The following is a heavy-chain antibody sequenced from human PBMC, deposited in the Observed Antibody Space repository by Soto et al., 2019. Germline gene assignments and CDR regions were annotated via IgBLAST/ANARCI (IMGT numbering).Heavy chain of an antibody. J-gene: IGHJ4*02. D-gene: IGHD3-22*01. V-gene: IGHV3-48*02. CDR2: ISSSSSTI. Sequence: GGSLRLSCAASGFTFSSYSMNWVRQAPGKGLEWVSYISSSSSTIYYADSVKGRFTTSRDNAKNSLYLQMNSLRDEDTAVYYCARDQNYYDSSGYPIPGIDYWGQGTLVTVSS. CDR1: GFTFSSYS. CDR3: ARDQNYYDSSGYPIPGIDY.